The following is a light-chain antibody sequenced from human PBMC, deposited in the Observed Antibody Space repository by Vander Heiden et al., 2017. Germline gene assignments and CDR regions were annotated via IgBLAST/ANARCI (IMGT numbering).Light chain of an antibody. V-gene: IGLV1-40*01. CDR1: RSNIGAGFY. Sequence: QSVLMQPPSVSGAPGQRVTISCTGTRSNIGAGFYVHWYQQLPGTDPILLSYSNTDRPSGVPDRFSGSKSATSASLAITGLQAEDEADYYCQSYDRSLNGYVFGTGTKVTVL. CDR3: QSYDRSLNGYV. CDR2: SNT. J-gene: IGLJ1*01.